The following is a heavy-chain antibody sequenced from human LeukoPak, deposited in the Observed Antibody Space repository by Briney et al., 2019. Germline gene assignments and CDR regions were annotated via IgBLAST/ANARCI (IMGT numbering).Heavy chain of an antibody. CDR1: GGSFSGYY. CDR3: AGEISGSFTLDY. V-gene: IGHV4-34*01. Sequence: PSETLSLTCAVYGGSFSGYYWSWIRQPPGKGLEWIGEINHSGSTNYNPSLKSRVTISVDTSKNQFSLKLSSVTAADTAVYYCAGEISGSFTLDYWGQGTLVTVSS. CDR2: INHSGST. J-gene: IGHJ4*02. D-gene: IGHD1-26*01.